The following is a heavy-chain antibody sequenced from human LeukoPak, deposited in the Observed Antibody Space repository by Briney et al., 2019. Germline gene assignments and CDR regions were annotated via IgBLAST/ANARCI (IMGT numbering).Heavy chain of an antibody. J-gene: IGHJ4*02. Sequence: ASVKVSCKASGYTFNAYYIQWVRQAPGQALEWMGWIDPHSGDTNYAQKFQGRVTMTRDTSITTVYMELSRLRSDDTALYYCSRDPSIVVVTANFDYWGQGTLVTVSS. D-gene: IGHD2-21*02. CDR1: GYTFNAYY. V-gene: IGHV1-2*02. CDR2: IDPHSGDT. CDR3: SRDPSIVVVTANFDY.